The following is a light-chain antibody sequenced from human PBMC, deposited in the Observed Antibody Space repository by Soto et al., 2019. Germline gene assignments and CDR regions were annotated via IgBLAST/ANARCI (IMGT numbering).Light chain of an antibody. CDR1: QSINSW. V-gene: IGKV1-5*03. J-gene: IGKJ4*01. Sequence: DIQMTQSPSTLSASVGDRVTITCRASQSINSWLAWYQQKPGKAPKLLIYKASSLEGGVPSRFSGSGSGTDFTLTISSLQPDDFATYYCQQYHSYSLTFGGGTKV. CDR2: KAS. CDR3: QQYHSYSLT.